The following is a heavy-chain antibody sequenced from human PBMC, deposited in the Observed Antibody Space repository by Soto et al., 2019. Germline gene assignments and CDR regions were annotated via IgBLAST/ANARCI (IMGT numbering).Heavy chain of an antibody. J-gene: IGHJ6*02. Sequence: GGSLRLSCAASGFTFSSYGMHWVRQAPGKGLEWVAVIWYDGSNKYYADSVKGRFTISRDNSKNTLYLQMNSLRAEDTAVYYCARDGGAAGPGMDVWGQGTTVTVSS. CDR1: GFTFSSYG. D-gene: IGHD6-13*01. CDR2: IWYDGSNK. CDR3: ARDGGAAGPGMDV. V-gene: IGHV3-33*01.